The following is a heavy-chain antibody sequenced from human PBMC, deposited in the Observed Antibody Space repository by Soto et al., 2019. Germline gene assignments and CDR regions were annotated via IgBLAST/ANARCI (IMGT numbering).Heavy chain of an antibody. CDR3: ARGRWLQLDY. V-gene: IGHV4-61*01. Sequence: SETLSLTCTVSGVSVSSGSYYWSWIRQPPGKGLEWIGYIYYSGSTNYNPSLKSRVTISVDTSKNQFSLKLSSVTAADTAVYYCARGRWLQLDYWGQGTLVTAPQ. CDR2: IYYSGST. D-gene: IGHD5-12*01. CDR1: GVSVSSGSYY. J-gene: IGHJ4*02.